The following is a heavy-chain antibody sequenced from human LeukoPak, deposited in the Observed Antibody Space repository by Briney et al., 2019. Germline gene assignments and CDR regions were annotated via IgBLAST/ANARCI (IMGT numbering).Heavy chain of an antibody. CDR1: GYTFTSYG. CDR2: ISVYNGNT. J-gene: IGHJ6*03. CDR3: ARDGAGYSSGWHYYYYYMDV. V-gene: IGHV1-18*01. D-gene: IGHD6-19*01. Sequence: ASVKVSCKASGYTFTSYGISWVRQAPGQGLEWMGWISVYNGNTNYAQKLQDRVTMTTDTSTSTAYMELRSLRSDDTAVYYCARDGAGYSSGWHYYYYYMDVWGKGTTVTISS.